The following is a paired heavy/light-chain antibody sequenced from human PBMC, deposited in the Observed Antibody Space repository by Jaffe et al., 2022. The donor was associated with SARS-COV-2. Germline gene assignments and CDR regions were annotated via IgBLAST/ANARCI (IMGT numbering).Heavy chain of an antibody. CDR1: GGSVSSGNYY. J-gene: IGHJ4*02. CDR2: IYYTGRG. V-gene: IGHV4-61*01. CDR3: VTLHCSGGSCGFDN. Sequence: QVQLQESGPGLVKPSETLSLTCTVSGGSVSSGNYYWSWIRQPPGKGLEWIGYIYYTGRGSHNPSLKSRVTISLDTSKNQFSLRLSSVTAADTAVYYCVTLHCSGGSCGFDNWGQGTLVTVSS. D-gene: IGHD2-15*01.
Light chain of an antibody. Sequence: DIQMTQSPSSLSASVGDRVTITCQASQDISIYLDWYQQKPGKAPKLLIYDASTLEVGVPSRFSGGGSGTDFTFTISSLQPEDFATYYCQQYNNLPYTFGQGTKLQIK. CDR1: QDISIY. CDR2: DAS. V-gene: IGKV1-33*01. CDR3: QQYNNLPYT. J-gene: IGKJ2*01.